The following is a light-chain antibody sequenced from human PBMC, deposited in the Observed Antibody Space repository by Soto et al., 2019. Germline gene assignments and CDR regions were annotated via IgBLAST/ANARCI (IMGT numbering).Light chain of an antibody. J-gene: IGKJ4*01. V-gene: IGKV3-20*01. CDR2: GAS. CDR3: QQYGSSPRVT. Sequence: EKVLTQSPVTLSLSQGERATLSCRASQSVSSSYLAWYQQKPGQAPRLLIYGASSRATGIPDRFSGSGSGTDFTLTISRLEPEDFAVYYCQQYGSSPRVTFGGGTKVDIK. CDR1: QSVSSSY.